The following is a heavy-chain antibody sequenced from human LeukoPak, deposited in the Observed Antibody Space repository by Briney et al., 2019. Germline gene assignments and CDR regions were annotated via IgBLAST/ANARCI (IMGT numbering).Heavy chain of an antibody. CDR1: GGSISNYY. Sequence: SETLSLTCTVSGGSISNYYWSWIRQPAGKGLEWIGRIYTSGSTNYNPSLKSRVTMPVDTSKNQFSLKLSSVTAADTAVYYCARGPRSSDWNSVDYWGRGTLVTVSS. J-gene: IGHJ4*02. CDR3: ARGPRSSDWNSVDY. V-gene: IGHV4-4*07. CDR2: IYTSGST. D-gene: IGHD6-19*01.